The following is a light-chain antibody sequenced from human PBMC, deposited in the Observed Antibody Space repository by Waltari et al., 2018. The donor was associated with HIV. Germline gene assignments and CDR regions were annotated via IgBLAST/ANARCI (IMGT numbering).Light chain of an antibody. Sequence: SYELTQPPSVSVSPGQTATITCSGDALPQPFASWYQQKAGQAPLMVIYKDNKRPSGIPDRFSGSMSGATVMLIISGVLPEDEAVYYCESADDSGDHWVFGGGTKLSVL. CDR3: ESADDSGDHWV. CDR1: ALPQPF. V-gene: IGLV3-25*03. CDR2: KDN. J-gene: IGLJ3*02.